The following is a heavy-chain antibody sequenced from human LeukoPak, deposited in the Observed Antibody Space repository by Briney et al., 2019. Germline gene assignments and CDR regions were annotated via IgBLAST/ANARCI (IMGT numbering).Heavy chain of an antibody. CDR2: ISAYNGNT. CDR1: GYTFTSYG. D-gene: IGHD2-2*01. J-gene: IGHJ5*02. V-gene: IGHV1-18*01. CDR3: ARVRYCSSTSCYGNWFDP. Sequence: ASVKVSCKASGYTFTSYGISWVRQAPGQGLEWMGWISAYNGNTNYAQKFQGRVTMTRDTSISTAYMELSRLRSDDTAVYYCARVRYCSSTSCYGNWFDPWGQGTLVTVSS.